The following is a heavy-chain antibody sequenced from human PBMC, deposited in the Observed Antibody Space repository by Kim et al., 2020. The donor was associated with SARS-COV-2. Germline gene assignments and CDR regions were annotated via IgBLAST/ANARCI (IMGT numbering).Heavy chain of an antibody. CDR3: ARVTYGSASHYYFAF. CDR2: ISGVNDYT. D-gene: IGHD3-10*01. V-gene: IGHV3-11*05. Sequence: GGSLRLSCAASRFTFSDYYMSWIRQAPGKGLEWVSYISGVNDYTRYADSVNGRFTISRDNAKNSLYLQMDSLRAEDTALYYCARVTYGSASHYYFAFWG. J-gene: IGHJ4*01. CDR1: RFTFSDYY.